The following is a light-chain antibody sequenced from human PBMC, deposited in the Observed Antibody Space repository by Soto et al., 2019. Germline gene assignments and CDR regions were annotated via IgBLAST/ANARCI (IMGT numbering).Light chain of an antibody. V-gene: IGKV3-20*01. J-gene: IGKJ5*01. Sequence: EVVLTQSPGTLSLSPGERATLSCRASQSVSNNYLAWYQQKPGQAPRLLIYDASNRATGIPARFSGSGSGTDFTLTISRLEPEDFALYYCQQYGGSPITFGRGTRLEI. CDR3: QQYGGSPIT. CDR1: QSVSNNY. CDR2: DAS.